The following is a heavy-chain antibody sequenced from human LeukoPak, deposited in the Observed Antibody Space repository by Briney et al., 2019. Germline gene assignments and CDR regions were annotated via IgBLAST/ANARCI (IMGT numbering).Heavy chain of an antibody. CDR3: ARDISGSGWPNLDY. V-gene: IGHV3-48*03. D-gene: IGHD6-19*01. J-gene: IGHJ4*02. Sequence: GGSLRLSCAASGFTFSNYEMHWVRQAPGKGLEWVSYISSSGSDIYYADSVKGRFTISRDNAKNSLYLQMNSLRAEDTAVYYCARDISGSGWPNLDYWGQGTLVTVSS. CDR1: GFTFSNYE. CDR2: ISSSGSDI.